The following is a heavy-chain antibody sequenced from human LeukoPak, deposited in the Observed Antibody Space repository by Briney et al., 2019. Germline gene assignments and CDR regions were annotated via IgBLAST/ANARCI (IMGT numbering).Heavy chain of an antibody. CDR1: GYTFTGYY. J-gene: IGHJ6*03. CDR3: ARVPACSSTSCWDYYYYYMDV. CDR2: INPNSGGT. Sequence: ASVKVSCKASGYTFTGYYMHWVRQAPGQGLEWMGWINPNSGGTNYAQRFQGRVTMTRDTSISTAYMELSRLRSDDTAVYYCARVPACSSTSCWDYYYYYMDVWGKGTTVTVSS. D-gene: IGHD2-2*01. V-gene: IGHV1-2*02.